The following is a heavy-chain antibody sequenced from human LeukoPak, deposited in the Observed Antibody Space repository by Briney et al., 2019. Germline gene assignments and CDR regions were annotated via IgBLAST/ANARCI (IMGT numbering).Heavy chain of an antibody. D-gene: IGHD3-10*01. CDR2: ISWNSDTI. CDR1: GFTFSSYG. Sequence: PSGGSLRLSCAASGFTFSSYGMSWVRHAPGKGLEWVSGISWNSDTIGYADSVKGRFTISRDNAKNSLYLQMNSLRAEDMALYYCAKGGNYYGSGNILDYWGQGTLVTVSS. CDR3: AKGGNYYGSGNILDY. J-gene: IGHJ4*02. V-gene: IGHV3-9*03.